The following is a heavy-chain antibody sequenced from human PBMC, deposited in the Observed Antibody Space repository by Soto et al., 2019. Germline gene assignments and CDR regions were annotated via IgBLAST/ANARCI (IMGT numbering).Heavy chain of an antibody. CDR2: ISGSGGST. CDR1: GFTFSSYA. J-gene: IGHJ2*01. V-gene: IGHV3-23*01. CDR3: AKDSDYGGNVYWYFDL. Sequence: EVLLLESGGGLVQPGGSLRLSCAASGFTFSSYAMSWVRQAPGKGLEWVSAISGSGGSTYYADSVKGRFTISRDNSKNTLYLQMNSLRAEDTAVYYCAKDSDYGGNVYWYFDLWGRGTLVTVSS. D-gene: IGHD4-17*01.